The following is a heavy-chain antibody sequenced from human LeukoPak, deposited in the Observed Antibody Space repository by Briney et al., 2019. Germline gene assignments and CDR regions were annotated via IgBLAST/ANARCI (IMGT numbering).Heavy chain of an antibody. D-gene: IGHD6-13*01. Sequence: SGGSLRLSCAVSGFTFSGFWMSWSRQAPGKGLEWVASINSDGSEGYYADVVKGRFTISRDNAKSSLYLQINSLRAEDTAVYYCARASYSSSWYPTYFDYWGQGTLVTVSS. CDR1: GFTFSGFW. J-gene: IGHJ4*02. CDR2: INSDGSEG. CDR3: ARASYSSSWYPTYFDY. V-gene: IGHV3-7*03.